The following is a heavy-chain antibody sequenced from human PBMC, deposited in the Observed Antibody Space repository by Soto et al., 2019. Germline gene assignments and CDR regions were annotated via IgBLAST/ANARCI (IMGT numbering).Heavy chain of an antibody. CDR2: ISSSSSYI. CDR1: GFTFSIYS. Sequence: GGSLRLSCAASGFTFSIYSMNWFRQAPGKGLEWVSSISSSSSYIYYADSVKGRFTISRDNAKNSLYLQMNSLRAEDTAVYYCASTKSTRYSSGWYAFDYWGQGTLVTVSS. V-gene: IGHV3-21*01. CDR3: ASTKSTRYSSGWYAFDY. J-gene: IGHJ4*02. D-gene: IGHD6-19*01.